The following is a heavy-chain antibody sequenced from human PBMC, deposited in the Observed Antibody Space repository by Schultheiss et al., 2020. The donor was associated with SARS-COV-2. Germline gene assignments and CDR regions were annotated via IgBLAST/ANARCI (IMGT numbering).Heavy chain of an antibody. D-gene: IGHD1-26*01. CDR1: GFTFSSYW. V-gene: IGHV3-74*01. CDR3: ARDGHWELPLTYFDY. Sequence: GGSLRLSCAASGFTFSSYWMHWVRQAPGKGLVWVSRINSDGSSTSYADSVKGRFTISRDNAKNTLYLQMNSLRAEDTAVYYCARDGHWELPLTYFDYWGQGTLVTVSS. J-gene: IGHJ4*02. CDR2: INSDGSST.